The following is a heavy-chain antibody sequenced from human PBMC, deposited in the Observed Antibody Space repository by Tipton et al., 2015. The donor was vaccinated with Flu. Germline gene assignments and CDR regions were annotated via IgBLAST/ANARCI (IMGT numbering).Heavy chain of an antibody. D-gene: IGHD5-12*01. CDR2: IYPGDSDT. CDR1: GDTFTTFW. Sequence: EVQLVQSGAEVKKPGESLKISCKASGDTFTTFWIGWVRQRPGEGLEWMGNIYPGDSDTRYSPSFQGQVTISADKSITTAYLQWSSLKASDTAMYFCARQRGYTAYVDSWGQGTRVTVSS. V-gene: IGHV5-51*01. CDR3: ARQRGYTAYVDS. J-gene: IGHJ4*02.